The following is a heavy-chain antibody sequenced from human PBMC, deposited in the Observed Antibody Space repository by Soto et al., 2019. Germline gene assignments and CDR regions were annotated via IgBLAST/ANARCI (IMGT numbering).Heavy chain of an antibody. D-gene: IGHD6-13*01. V-gene: IGHV3-23*01. CDR2: ISGSGGST. J-gene: IGHJ5*02. Sequence: GGSLRLSCAASGFTFSSYAMSWVSQAPGKGLEWVSAISGSGGSTYYADSVKGRFTISRDNSKNTLYLQMNSLRAEDTAVYYCAKSVAAAGLPSWFDPWGQGTLVTVSS. CDR3: AKSVAAAGLPSWFDP. CDR1: GFTFSSYA.